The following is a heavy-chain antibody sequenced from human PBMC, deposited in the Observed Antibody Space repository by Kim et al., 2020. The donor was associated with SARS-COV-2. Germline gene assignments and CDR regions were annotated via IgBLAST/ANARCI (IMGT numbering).Heavy chain of an antibody. J-gene: IGHJ3*02. V-gene: IGHV3-23*01. CDR3: VKRVI. CDR2: ISTSGADT. CDR1: GFIFSTSD. Sequence: GGSLRLSCATSGFIFSTSDMSWVRQAPGKGLEWVSTISTSGADTSYADSVKGRFTISRDNSKNTLYLQMNSLRVEDTAVYYCVKRVIGGKGTMVTVSS.